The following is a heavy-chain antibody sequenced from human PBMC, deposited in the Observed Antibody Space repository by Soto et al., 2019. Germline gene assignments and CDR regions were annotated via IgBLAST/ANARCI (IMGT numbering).Heavy chain of an antibody. J-gene: IGHJ4*02. CDR1: GGSFSGYY. D-gene: IGHD3-16*02. CDR2: INHSGST. V-gene: IGHV4-34*01. Sequence: PSETLSLTCAVYGGSFSGYYWSWIRQPPGKGLEWIGEINHSGSTNYNPSLKSRVTISVDTSKNQFSLKLSSVTAADTAVYYCARLRIWGSYRDKSFDYWGQGTLVTVSS. CDR3: ARLRIWGSYRDKSFDY.